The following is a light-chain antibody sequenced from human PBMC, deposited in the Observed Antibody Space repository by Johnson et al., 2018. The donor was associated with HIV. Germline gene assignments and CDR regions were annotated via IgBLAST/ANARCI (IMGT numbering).Light chain of an antibody. CDR3: GTWDSSLSGYV. CDR1: SSNIGNNY. J-gene: IGLJ1*01. CDR2: ENI. Sequence: QSVLTQPPSVSAAPGQKVTISCSGSSSNIGNNYVSWYQQLPGTAPKLLIYENIKRPSGIPDRFSGSKFGTSATLGITGLPTGDEADYYCGTWDSSLSGYVVGTGTKVTVL. V-gene: IGLV1-51*02.